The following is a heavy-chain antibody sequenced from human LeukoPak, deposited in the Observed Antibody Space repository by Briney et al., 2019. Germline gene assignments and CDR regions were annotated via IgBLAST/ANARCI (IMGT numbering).Heavy chain of an antibody. CDR1: GFTFSSYA. CDR3: ATPRDY. Sequence: PGGSLRLSCAASGFTFSSYAMSWVRQAPGKGLEWVSGISWNSGSIGYADSVKGRFTISRDNAKNSLYLQMSSLRAEDTALYYCATPRDYWGQGTLVTVSS. V-gene: IGHV3-9*01. J-gene: IGHJ4*02. CDR2: ISWNSGSI.